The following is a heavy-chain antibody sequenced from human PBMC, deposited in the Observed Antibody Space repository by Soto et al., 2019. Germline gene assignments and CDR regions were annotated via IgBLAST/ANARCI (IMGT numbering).Heavy chain of an antibody. Sequence: ASVKVSCKASGGTLSSYAISWVRQAPGQGLEWMGGIIPIFGTANYAQKFQGRVTITADESTSTAYMELSSLRSEDTAVYYCARAGPYHSIAAPRPYDIYYYGMDVWGQGTTVTVSS. J-gene: IGHJ6*02. CDR3: ARAGPYHSIAAPRPYDIYYYGMDV. CDR1: GGTLSSYA. V-gene: IGHV1-69*13. CDR2: IIPIFGTA. D-gene: IGHD6-6*01.